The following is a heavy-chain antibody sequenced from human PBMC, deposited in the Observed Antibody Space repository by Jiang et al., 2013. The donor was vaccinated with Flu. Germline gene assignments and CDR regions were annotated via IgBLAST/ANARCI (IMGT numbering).Heavy chain of an antibody. J-gene: IGHJ3*02. V-gene: IGHV3-9*01. CDR1: GFTFDDYA. D-gene: IGHD1-26*01. Sequence: VQLVESGGGLVQPGRSLRLSCAASGFTFDDYAMHWVRQAPGKGLEWVSGISWNSGSIGYADSVKGRFTISRDNAKNPLYLQMNSLRAEDTALYYCAKGRAIVGATRGVSAFDIWGQGTMVTVSS. CDR2: ISWNSGSI. CDR3: AKGRAIVGATRGVSAFDI.